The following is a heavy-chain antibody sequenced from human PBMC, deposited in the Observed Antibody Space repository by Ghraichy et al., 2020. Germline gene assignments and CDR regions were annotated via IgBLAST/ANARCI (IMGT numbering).Heavy chain of an antibody. J-gene: IGHJ3*02. CDR1: GFTVSSNY. CDR2: IYSGGST. D-gene: IGHD3-10*01. V-gene: IGHV3-66*02. Sequence: GGSLRLSCAASGFTVSSNYMRWVRQAPGTGLEWVSVIYSGGSTYYADSVKGRFTISRDNSKNTLYLQMNSLRAEDTAVYYCARDRWFGEPQDAFDIWGQGTMVTVSS. CDR3: ARDRWFGEPQDAFDI.